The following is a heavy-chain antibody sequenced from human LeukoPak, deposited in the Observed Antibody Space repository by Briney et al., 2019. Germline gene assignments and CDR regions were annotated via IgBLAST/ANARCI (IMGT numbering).Heavy chain of an antibody. D-gene: IGHD2-2*01. CDR2: IIPIFGTA. Sequence: SVKVSCKASGGTFSSYAISWVRQAPGQGLEWMGGIIPIFGTANYAQKFQGRVTITADESTSTAYMELGSLRSEDTAVYYCARGSCSSPSCYGFYYYGMDVWGQGTTVTVSS. CDR1: GGTFSSYA. J-gene: IGHJ6*02. V-gene: IGHV1-69*13. CDR3: ARGSCSSPSCYGFYYYGMDV.